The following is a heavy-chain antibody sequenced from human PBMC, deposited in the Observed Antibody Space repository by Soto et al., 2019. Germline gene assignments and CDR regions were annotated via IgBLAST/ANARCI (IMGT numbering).Heavy chain of an antibody. CDR3: VSEVIVGRAPTGMDV. CDR1: GYTLTTFF. CDR2: INPGYPAGRST. V-gene: IGHV1-46*01. Sequence: ASVKVSCKASGYTLTTFFMHWVRQPPGQGLEWMGVINPGYPAGRSTTYAQKFQGRVTMTTDTSTSTVYMQLSRLRSDDKAVYYCVSEVIVGRAPTGMDVWCQGLMVTVFS. D-gene: IGHD2-15*01. J-gene: IGHJ6*02.